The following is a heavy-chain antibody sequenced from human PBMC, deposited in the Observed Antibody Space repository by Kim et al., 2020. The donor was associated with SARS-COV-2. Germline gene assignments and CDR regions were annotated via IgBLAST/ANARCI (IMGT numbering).Heavy chain of an antibody. CDR3: ARDGNYGDNPQYFDY. J-gene: IGHJ4*02. Sequence: GGSLRLSCAASGFTFSSYGMHWVRQAPGKGLEWVAVIWYDGSNKYYADSVKGRFTISRDNSKNTLYLQMNSLRAEDTAVYYCARDGNYGDNPQYFDYWGQGTLVTVSS. CDR2: IWYDGSNK. D-gene: IGHD4-17*01. CDR1: GFTFSSYG. V-gene: IGHV3-33*01.